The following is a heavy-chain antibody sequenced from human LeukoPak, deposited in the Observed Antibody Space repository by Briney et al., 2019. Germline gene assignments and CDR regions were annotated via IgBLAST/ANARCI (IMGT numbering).Heavy chain of an antibody. V-gene: IGHV4-59*01. CDR2: IYYSGST. CDR1: GGSIRSYY. J-gene: IGHJ4*02. Sequence: RPSETLSLTCTVSGGSIRSYYWSWIRQPPGKGLEWIGYIYYSGSTNYNPSLKSRVTISVDTSKNQFSLKLSSVTAADTAVYYCARDQDGYNSYFDYWGQGTLVTVSS. CDR3: ARDQDGYNSYFDY. D-gene: IGHD5-24*01.